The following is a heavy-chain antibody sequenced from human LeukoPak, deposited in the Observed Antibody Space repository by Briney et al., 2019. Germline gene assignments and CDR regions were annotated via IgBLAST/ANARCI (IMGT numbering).Heavy chain of an antibody. J-gene: IGHJ3*02. CDR3: ARESSWYNYAFDI. CDR2: IRSKAYGGTT. Sequence: GGSLRLSCTASGFTFGDYAMSWVRQAPGKGLEWVGFIRSKAYGGTTEYAASVKGRFIISRDDSKSIAYLQMNSLKTEDTAVYYCARESSWYNYAFDIWGQGTMVTVSS. CDR1: GFTFGDYA. V-gene: IGHV3-49*04. D-gene: IGHD6-13*01.